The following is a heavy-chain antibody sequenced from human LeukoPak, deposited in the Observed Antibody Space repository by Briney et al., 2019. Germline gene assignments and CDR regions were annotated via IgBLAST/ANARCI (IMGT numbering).Heavy chain of an antibody. Sequence: GGSLRLSCAASGFTVSSNYMSWVRQAPGKGLEWVSAITGGGNTYYADSVKGRFTISRDNSRNTLYLQMNSLRAEDTAVYYCAKDLKSVFGSSSGDYWGQGTLVTVSS. CDR2: ITGGGNT. CDR3: AKDLKSVFGSSSGDY. J-gene: IGHJ4*02. D-gene: IGHD6-6*01. CDR1: GFTVSSNY. V-gene: IGHV3-53*01.